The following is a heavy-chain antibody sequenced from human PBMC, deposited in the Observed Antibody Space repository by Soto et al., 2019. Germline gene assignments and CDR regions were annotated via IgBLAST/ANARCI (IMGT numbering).Heavy chain of an antibody. CDR1: GFSFSSYE. V-gene: IGHV3-48*03. J-gene: IGHJ6*02. CDR3: ARHRGYYYDRHGVDV. CDR2: IDSSGSTI. D-gene: IGHD3-22*01. Sequence: GGSLRLSCAASGFSFSSYEMNWVRQAPGKGLEWLSYIDSSGSTIYYAGSLEGRFTISRDNAKNSLYLQVNSLGAEDTAVYYCARHRGYYYDRHGVDVWGQGTTVTVSS.